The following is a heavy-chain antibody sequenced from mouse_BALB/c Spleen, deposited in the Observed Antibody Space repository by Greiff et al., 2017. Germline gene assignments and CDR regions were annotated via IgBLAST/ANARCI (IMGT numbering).Heavy chain of an antibody. Sequence: EVKLVESGPGLVKPSQSLSLTCTVTGYSITSDYAWNWIRQFPGNKLEWMGYISYSGSTSYNPSLKSRISITRDTSKNQFFLQLNSVTTEDTATYYCARGYDEANYFDYWGQGTTLTVSS. CDR2: ISYSGST. CDR3: ARGYDEANYFDY. V-gene: IGHV3-2*02. J-gene: IGHJ2*01. CDR1: GYSITSDYA. D-gene: IGHD2-2*01.